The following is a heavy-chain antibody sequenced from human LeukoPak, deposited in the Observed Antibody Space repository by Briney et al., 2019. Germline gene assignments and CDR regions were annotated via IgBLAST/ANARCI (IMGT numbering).Heavy chain of an antibody. CDR1: GFTFSSYW. CDR3: AGHDGSDYISGIDP. CDR2: IKQDGGEK. J-gene: IGHJ5*02. Sequence: PGGSLRLSCVASGFTFSSYWMSWVRQAPGKGLEWVANIKQDGGEKYYVDSVKGRFTISRDNAKNSLYLHVNSLRADDTAVYYCAGHDGSDYISGIDPWGQGTLVIVSS. V-gene: IGHV3-7*01. D-gene: IGHD4-17*01.